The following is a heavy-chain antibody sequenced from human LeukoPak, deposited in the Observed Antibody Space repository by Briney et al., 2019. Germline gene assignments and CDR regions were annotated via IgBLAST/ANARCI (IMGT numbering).Heavy chain of an antibody. CDR1: GGTFSSYA. Sequence: SVEVSCKASGGTFSSYAISWVRQAPGQGLEWMGGIIPIFGTANYAQKFQGRVTITADESTSTAYMELSSLRSEDTAVYYCARGRLLYCTNGVCYDTANNWFDPWGQGTLVTVSS. J-gene: IGHJ5*02. V-gene: IGHV1-69*13. D-gene: IGHD2-8*01. CDR2: IIPIFGTA. CDR3: ARGRLLYCTNGVCYDTANNWFDP.